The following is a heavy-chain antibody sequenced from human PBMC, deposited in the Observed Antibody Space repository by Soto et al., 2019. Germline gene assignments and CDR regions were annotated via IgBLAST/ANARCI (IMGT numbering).Heavy chain of an antibody. V-gene: IGHV4-4*02. Sequence: SETLSLTCAVSCGSISSSNWWSWVRQPAGKGLEWIGEIYHSGSTNYNPCLKSRVTISVDQSKNQFSMKLSSVTAADTAVYYCARASVIEAARRDYFDYWGQGSLVTVSS. CDR1: CGSISSSNW. J-gene: IGHJ4*02. CDR3: ARASVIEAARRDYFDY. D-gene: IGHD6-6*01. CDR2: IYHSGST.